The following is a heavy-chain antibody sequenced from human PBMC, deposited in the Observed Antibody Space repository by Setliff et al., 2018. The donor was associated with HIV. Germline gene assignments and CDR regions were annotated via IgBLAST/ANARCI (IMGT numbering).Heavy chain of an antibody. CDR1: GGTFTSYV. D-gene: IGHD1-26*01. V-gene: IGHV1-69*10. CDR2: IIPILGIA. CDR3: ARPQWELGVDYYGMDV. Sequence: ASVKVSCKASGGTFTSYVISWVRQAPGQGLEWMGGIIPILGIANYAQKFQGRVTITTDESTSTAYMELSSLRSEDTAVYYCARPQWELGVDYYGMDVWGQGTTVTVSS. J-gene: IGHJ6*02.